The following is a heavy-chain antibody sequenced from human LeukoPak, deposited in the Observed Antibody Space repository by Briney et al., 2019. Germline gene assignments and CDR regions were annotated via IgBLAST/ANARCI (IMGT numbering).Heavy chain of an antibody. J-gene: IGHJ4*02. CDR2: IYTSGST. Sequence: PSETLSLTCTVSGGSISSYYWSWIRQPPGKGLEWIGYIYTSGSTNYNPSLKSRVTISVDTSKNQFSLKLSSVTAADTAVYYCARGVATLGYWGQGTLVTVSS. V-gene: IGHV4-4*09. CDR3: ARGVATLGY. CDR1: GGSISSYY. D-gene: IGHD5-12*01.